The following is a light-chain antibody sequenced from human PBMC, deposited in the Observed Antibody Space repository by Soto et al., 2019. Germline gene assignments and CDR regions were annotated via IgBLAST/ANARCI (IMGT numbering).Light chain of an antibody. CDR2: GIS. CDR3: QQYVTSSPRT. Sequence: EIVLTQSPGTLSLSPGERATLSCRASNTISSSYLAWYQQKPGQAPRLLMYGISRRATGIPDRFSGSGSGTVFTLTLTRLEPEDFAVYYCQQYVTSSPRTFGQGTKVEIK. CDR1: NTISSSY. V-gene: IGKV3-20*01. J-gene: IGKJ1*01.